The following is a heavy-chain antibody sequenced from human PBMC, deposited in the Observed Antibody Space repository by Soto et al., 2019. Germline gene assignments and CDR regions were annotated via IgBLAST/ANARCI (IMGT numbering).Heavy chain of an antibody. J-gene: IGHJ5*02. CDR2: IYYSGST. CDR3: ARDVRSFDP. D-gene: IGHD3-10*01. CDR1: GGSISSYY. Sequence: LSLTCTVSGGSISSYYWSWIRQSPGKGLEWIGYIYYSGSTNYNPSLKSRVTISVDTSKNQFSLKLSSVTAADTAVYYRARDVRSFDPWGQGTLVTVSS. V-gene: IGHV4-59*01.